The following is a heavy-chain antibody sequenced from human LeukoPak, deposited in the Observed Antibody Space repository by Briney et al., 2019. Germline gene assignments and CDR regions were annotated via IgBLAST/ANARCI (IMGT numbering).Heavy chain of an antibody. D-gene: IGHD6-13*01. Sequence: PSETLSLTCAVYGESFSDFYWSWIRQPPGKGLEWIGEINHSGSTNYNPSLKSRVTISVDTSKSQFSLRLRSVTAADTAVYYCAMTRWSLDYWGQGTLVTVSS. V-gene: IGHV4-34*01. J-gene: IGHJ4*02. CDR2: INHSGST. CDR1: GESFSDFY. CDR3: AMTRWSLDY.